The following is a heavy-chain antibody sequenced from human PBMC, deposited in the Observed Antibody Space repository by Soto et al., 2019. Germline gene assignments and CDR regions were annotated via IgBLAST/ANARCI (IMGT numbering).Heavy chain of an antibody. CDR2: ISPNGQGI. CDR1: GFTLNNYG. V-gene: IGHV3-23*01. D-gene: IGHD6-13*01. CDR3: AKDRGYPRDYFHY. Sequence: EVQLLESGGGLVQPGGSLRLSCAASGFTLNNYGMSWVRQAPGKGLEWVSAISPNGQGIYYADSVKGRFIISKANAKNPVFLHMDSLTADDTAVYYCAKDRGYPRDYFHYWGQGTVVTVSS. J-gene: IGHJ4*02.